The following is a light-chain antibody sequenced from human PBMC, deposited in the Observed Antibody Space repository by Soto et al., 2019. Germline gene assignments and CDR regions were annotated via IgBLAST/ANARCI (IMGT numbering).Light chain of an antibody. CDR2: GAS. V-gene: IGKV1-17*03. CDR3: LQYRSFPRT. J-gene: IGKJ1*01. Sequence: DIQMTQSPSAVSASVGDIVIITCRASHGISNRLAWFQQKPGTVPKRLIYGASFLETGVPSRFSGGGSGTEFSLTIASLQAEDFATYYCLQYRSFPRTFGPGTKVDIK. CDR1: HGISNR.